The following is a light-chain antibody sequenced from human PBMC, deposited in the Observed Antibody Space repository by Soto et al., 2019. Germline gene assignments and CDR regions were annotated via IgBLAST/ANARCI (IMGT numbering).Light chain of an antibody. CDR2: GNS. CDR1: SSNIGDGYD. Sequence: QSVLTQPPSVSGAPGQTVTISCTGSSSNIGDGYDVHWYQQLPGTAPKLLIYGNSNRPSGVSDRFSGSKSGTTASLAITGLQADDEADYYCQSYDSSLSASVFGGGTKLTVL. V-gene: IGLV1-40*01. J-gene: IGLJ3*02. CDR3: QSYDSSLSASV.